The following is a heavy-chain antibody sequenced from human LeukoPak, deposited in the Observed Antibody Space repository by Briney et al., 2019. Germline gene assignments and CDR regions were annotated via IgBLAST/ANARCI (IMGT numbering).Heavy chain of an antibody. CDR2: ISAYNGGT. CDR3: ARERFSSGWLWPGAFDI. D-gene: IGHD6-19*01. V-gene: IGHV1-18*01. J-gene: IGHJ3*02. CDR1: GYTFTGYS. Sequence: GASVKVSCKASGYTFTGYSFSWVRQAPGQGLEWVGWISAYNGGTKYTQTFQGRVTMTTDTPTSTAYMELRSLTSDDTAVYYCARERFSSGWLWPGAFDIWGQGTMVTVSS.